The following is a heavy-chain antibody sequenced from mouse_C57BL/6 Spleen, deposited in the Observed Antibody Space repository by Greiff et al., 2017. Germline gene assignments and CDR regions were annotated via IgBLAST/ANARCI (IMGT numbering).Heavy chain of an antibody. V-gene: IGHV1-69*01. J-gene: IGHJ2*01. CDR2: IDPSDSYT. CDR1: GYTFTSYW. Sequence: VQLQQPGAELVMPGASVKLSCKASGYTFTSYWMHWVKQRPGQGLEWIGEIDPSDSYTNYNQKFKGKSTLTVDKSSSTAYMQLSSLTSEDSAVYYCAILRSFDYWGQGTTLTVSS. D-gene: IGHD1-1*01. CDR3: AILRSFDY.